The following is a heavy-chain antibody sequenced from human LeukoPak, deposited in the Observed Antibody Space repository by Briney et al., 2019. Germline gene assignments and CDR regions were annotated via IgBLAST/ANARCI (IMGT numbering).Heavy chain of an antibody. CDR3: ARDFKTSAGFLGWFDP. Sequence: SETLSLTCTVSGGSISSYSWSWIRQPPGKGLEWIGYIYYSGSTNYNPSLKSRVTMSLDTSKNQFSLKLSSVTAADTAVYYCARDFKTSAGFLGWFDPWGQGTLVTVSS. V-gene: IGHV4-59*01. CDR2: IYYSGST. D-gene: IGHD6-13*01. J-gene: IGHJ5*02. CDR1: GGSISSYS.